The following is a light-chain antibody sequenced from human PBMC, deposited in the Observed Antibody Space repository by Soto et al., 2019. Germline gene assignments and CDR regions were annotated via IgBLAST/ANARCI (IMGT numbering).Light chain of an antibody. J-gene: IGLJ2*01. V-gene: IGLV1-44*01. CDR3: AAWDDSLSGPV. CDR2: SNN. Sequence: QSVLTQPPSASGAPGQRVTISCSGSSSNIGSNAVNWYQQFPVTAPKLLIHSNNQRPSRVPARFSGSKSGTSASLAISGLQSDDEADYFCAAWDDSLSGPVFGGGTKVAVL. CDR1: SSNIGSNA.